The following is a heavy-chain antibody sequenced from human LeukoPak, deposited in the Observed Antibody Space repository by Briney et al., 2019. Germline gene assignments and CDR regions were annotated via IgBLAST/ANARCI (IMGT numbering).Heavy chain of an antibody. CDR2: INYHGNEN. J-gene: IGHJ4*02. CDR1: GFTFSDYW. V-gene: IGHV3-7*01. Sequence: QPGGSLRLSCAASGFTFSDYWMQWVRRAPGKGLEWVANINYHGNENYLLDSVKGRFTISRDNAKNSLFLQMNSLRVEDTAVYYCTRGDPDYWGLGTLVTVSS. D-gene: IGHD2-21*02. CDR3: TRGDPDY.